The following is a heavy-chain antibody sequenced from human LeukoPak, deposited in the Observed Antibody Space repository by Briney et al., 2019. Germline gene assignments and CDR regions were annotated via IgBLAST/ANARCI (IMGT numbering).Heavy chain of an antibody. Sequence: SGGSLRLSCAASGLTFSGYDMHWVRQAPGKGPEWVAVMSYGGQNERYADSVKGRFTVSRDNSKNTLYLQMNSLRAEDTAVYYCAKDLDKPVDHPPLDAFDIWGQGTMVTVSS. J-gene: IGHJ3*02. CDR3: AKDLDKPVDHPPLDAFDI. CDR2: MSYGGQNE. D-gene: IGHD1-14*01. V-gene: IGHV3-30*18. CDR1: GLTFSGYD.